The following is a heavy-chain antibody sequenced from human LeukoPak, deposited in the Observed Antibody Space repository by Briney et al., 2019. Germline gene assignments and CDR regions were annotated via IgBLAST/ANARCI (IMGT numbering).Heavy chain of an antibody. CDR1: XGSFSGYY. CDR2: INHSGST. V-gene: IGHV4-34*01. Sequence: TLSLTCAVXXGSFSGYYWSWIRQPPGKGLEWIGEINHSGSTSYNPSLKSRVTISVDTSKNQFSLKLSSVTAADTAVYYCARGVAVAGAGWYFDYWGQGTLVTVSS. J-gene: IGHJ4*02. D-gene: IGHD6-19*01. CDR3: ARGVAVAGAGWYFDY.